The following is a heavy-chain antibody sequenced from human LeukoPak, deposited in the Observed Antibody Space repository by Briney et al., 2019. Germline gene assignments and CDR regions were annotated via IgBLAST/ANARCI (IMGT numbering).Heavy chain of an antibody. CDR3: ACKGYSYGYGYFDY. Sequence: GASVKVSCKASGYTFTSYYMHWVRQAPGQGLEWMGIINPSGGSTSYAQKFQGRVTMTRDTSISTAYMELSRLRSDDTAVYYCACKGYSYGYGYFDYWGQGTLVTVSS. CDR1: GYTFTSYY. D-gene: IGHD5-18*01. V-gene: IGHV1-46*01. J-gene: IGHJ4*02. CDR2: INPSGGST.